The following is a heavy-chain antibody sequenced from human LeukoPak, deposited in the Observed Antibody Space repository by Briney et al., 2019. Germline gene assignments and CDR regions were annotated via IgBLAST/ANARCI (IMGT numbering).Heavy chain of an antibody. CDR3: AKDSRGSGSRYYGMDV. CDR1: GFIFRTYS. V-gene: IGHV3-21*04. J-gene: IGHJ6*02. D-gene: IGHD3-10*01. Sequence: KPGGSLRLSCAASGFIFRTYSMNWVRQAPGKGLEWVSSITGSGSYIYYADSGKGRFTTSRDNAKNSLYLQMNSLRAEDTALYYCAKDSRGSGSRYYGMDVWGQGTTVTVSS. CDR2: ITGSGSYI.